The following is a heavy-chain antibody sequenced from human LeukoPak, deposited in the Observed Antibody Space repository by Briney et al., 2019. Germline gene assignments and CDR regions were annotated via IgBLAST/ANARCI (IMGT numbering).Heavy chain of an antibody. D-gene: IGHD6-6*01. Sequence: PSETLSLTCTVSGGSISSYYWSWIRQPPGKGLEWIGYIYYSGSTNYNPSLKSRVTISVDTSKNQFSLKLSSVTAADTAVYYCARDRRGKYSSSSGFDYWGQGTLVTVSS. CDR2: IYYSGST. CDR1: GGSISSYY. CDR3: ARDRRGKYSSSSGFDY. J-gene: IGHJ4*02. V-gene: IGHV4-59*01.